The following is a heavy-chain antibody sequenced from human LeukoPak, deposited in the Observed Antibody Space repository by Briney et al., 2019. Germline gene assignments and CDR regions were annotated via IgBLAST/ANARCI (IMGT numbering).Heavy chain of an antibody. V-gene: IGHV1-24*01. D-gene: IGHD6-6*01. J-gene: IGHJ4*02. CDR2: FDPEDGET. Sequence: ASVKVSCKVSGYTLTELSMHWVRQAPGKGLEWMGGFDPEDGETTYAQKFQGRVTMTEDTSTDTAYMELSSLRSEDTAVYYCATAGIYSSSRYFDYWGQGTLVTVSS. CDR3: ATAGIYSSSRYFDY. CDR1: GYTLTELS.